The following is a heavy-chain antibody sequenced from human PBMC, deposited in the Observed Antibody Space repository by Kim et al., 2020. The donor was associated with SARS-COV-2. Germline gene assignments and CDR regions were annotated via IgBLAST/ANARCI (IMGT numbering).Heavy chain of an antibody. CDR2: IYHSGST. CDR1: GYSISSGYY. D-gene: IGHD3-22*01. J-gene: IGHJ4*02. V-gene: IGHV4-38-2*02. Sequence: SETLSLICTVSGYSISSGYYWCWIRQPPGKGLEWIGSIYHSGSTYYNPSLKSRVTISIDTSKNQFSLRLNSVTAADTAVYYCTSKYYYDSSGYYYADWWGQGTLVTVSS. CDR3: TSKYYYDSSGYYYADW.